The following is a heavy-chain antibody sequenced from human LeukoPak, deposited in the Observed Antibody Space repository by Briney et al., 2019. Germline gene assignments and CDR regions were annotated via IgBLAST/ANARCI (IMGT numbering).Heavy chain of an antibody. V-gene: IGHV1-69*05. J-gene: IGHJ4*02. CDR2: IIPIFGTA. CDR3: ARHVGYYYDSSGYGFFDY. Sequence: SVKVSCKASGGTFSSYAISWVRQAPGQGLEWMGRIIPIFGTANYAQKFQGRVTITTDESTSTAYMELSSLRSEDTAVYYCARHVGYYYDSSGYGFFDYWGQGTLVTASS. CDR1: GGTFSSYA. D-gene: IGHD3-22*01.